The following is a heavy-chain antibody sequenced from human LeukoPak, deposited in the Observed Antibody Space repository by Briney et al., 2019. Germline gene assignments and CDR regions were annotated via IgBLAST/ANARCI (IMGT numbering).Heavy chain of an antibody. Sequence: SETLSLTCTVSGGSISSGGYYWSWIRQHPGKGLEWIGYIYYSGSTYYNPSLKSRVTISVDTSKNQFSLKLSSVTAADTAVYYCARGAPESPELLLWFGVLDAFDIWGQGTMVTVSS. J-gene: IGHJ3*02. D-gene: IGHD3-10*01. CDR3: ARGAPESPELLLWFGVLDAFDI. CDR2: IYYSGST. CDR1: GGSISSGGYY. V-gene: IGHV4-31*03.